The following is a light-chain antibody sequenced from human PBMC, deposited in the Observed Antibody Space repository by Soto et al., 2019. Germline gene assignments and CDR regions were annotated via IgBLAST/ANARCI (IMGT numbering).Light chain of an antibody. CDR2: GAS. J-gene: IGKJ5*01. Sequence: EIVLTQSPGTLSSSPGERATLSCRASQSVSDYLAWYQQKPGQAPRLLIYGASSGATGIPHRFSGSGSGTDFTLTISRLEPEDFAVYFCQQYGSSPFTFGQGTRLEIK. V-gene: IGKV3-20*01. CDR1: QSVSDY. CDR3: QQYGSSPFT.